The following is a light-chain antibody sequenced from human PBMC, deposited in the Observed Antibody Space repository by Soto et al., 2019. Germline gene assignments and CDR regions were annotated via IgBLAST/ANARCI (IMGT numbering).Light chain of an antibody. Sequence: EVVMTQSPATVSGSPGEGVTLSCRASQTISNDLAWYQQKPGQAPRLLIYGASTRATGVPARFSGGGSGTEFSLTISSLQSEDFASYYCQQNNKWPPVTFGGGTKVEIK. CDR3: QQNNKWPPVT. V-gene: IGKV3-15*01. CDR2: GAS. CDR1: QTISND. J-gene: IGKJ4*01.